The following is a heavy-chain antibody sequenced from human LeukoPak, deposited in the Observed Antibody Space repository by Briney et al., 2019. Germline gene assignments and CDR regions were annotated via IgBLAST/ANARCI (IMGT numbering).Heavy chain of an antibody. J-gene: IGHJ6*03. V-gene: IGHV4-34*01. D-gene: IGHD2-15*01. CDR1: GGSFSGYY. CDR2: INHSGST. Sequence: PSETLSLTCAVYGGSFSGYYWSWIRQPPGKGLEWIGEINHSGSTNYNPSLKSRVTISVDTSKNQFSLKLSSVTAADTAVYYCARDAGYCSGGSCYWGYYYMDVWGKGTTVTVSS. CDR3: ARDAGYCSGGSCYWGYYYMDV.